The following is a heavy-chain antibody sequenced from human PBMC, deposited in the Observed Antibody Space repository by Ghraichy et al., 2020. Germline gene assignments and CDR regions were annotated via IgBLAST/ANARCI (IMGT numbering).Heavy chain of an antibody. V-gene: IGHV3-43*01. Sequence: GGVLRLSCAASGFTFDDCTMHWVRQAPGKGLEWVSLVSWDGGSTFYADSVKGRFTISRDNTGNSLYLQMNSLRSDDTALYFCAKGIGVLYYDGMDVWGQGTTVTVSS. CDR2: VSWDGGST. CDR1: GFTFDDCT. CDR3: AKGIGVLYYDGMDV. D-gene: IGHD3-16*01. J-gene: IGHJ6*02.